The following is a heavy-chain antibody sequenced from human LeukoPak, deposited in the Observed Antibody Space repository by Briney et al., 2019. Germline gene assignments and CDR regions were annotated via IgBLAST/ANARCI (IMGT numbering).Heavy chain of an antibody. CDR2: ISSSSSYI. J-gene: IGHJ4*02. Sequence: GGSLRLSCAASGFTFSSYSMNWVRQAPGKGLEWVSSISSSSSYIYYADSVKGRFTISRDNAKNSLYLQMNSLRAEDTAVYYCATENSPYSNYFGWGQGTLVTVSS. V-gene: IGHV3-21*01. CDR3: ATENSPYSNYFG. CDR1: GFTFSSYS. D-gene: IGHD4-11*01.